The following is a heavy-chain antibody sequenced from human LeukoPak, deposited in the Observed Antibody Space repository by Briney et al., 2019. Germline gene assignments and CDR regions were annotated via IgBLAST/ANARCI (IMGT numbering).Heavy chain of an antibody. D-gene: IGHD3-10*01. CDR2: MRQDGNEK. J-gene: IGHJ4*02. CDR3: ATDRRGSNDY. Sequence: GGSLRLSCVDSGFTFSSYWMTRVRQAPGKGLEWVANMRQDGNEKYYVDSVRGRFTISRDNAKNSLYLQMNSLRAEDTAVYYCATDRRGSNDYWGQGTLVTVSS. CDR1: GFTFSSYW. V-gene: IGHV3-7*01.